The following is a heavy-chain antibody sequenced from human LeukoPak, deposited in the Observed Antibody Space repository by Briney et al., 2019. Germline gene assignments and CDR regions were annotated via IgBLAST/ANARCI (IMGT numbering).Heavy chain of an antibody. CDR1: GGSISGYY. J-gene: IGHJ4*02. Sequence: NPSETLSLTCTVSGGSISGYYWGWIRQPPGKGLEWIGYIYYSGSTNYNPSLKSRVTISVDTSKNQFSLKLSSVTVADTAVYYCARLRFLEWRLDYWGQGTLVTVSS. V-gene: IGHV4-59*01. CDR3: ARLRFLEWRLDY. CDR2: IYYSGST. D-gene: IGHD3-3*01.